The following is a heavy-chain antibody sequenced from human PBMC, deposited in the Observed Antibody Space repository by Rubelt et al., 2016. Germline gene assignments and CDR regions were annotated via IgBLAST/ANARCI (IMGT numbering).Heavy chain of an antibody. CDR2: IEPSDSYT. V-gene: IGHV5-10-1*03. CDR3: ARIPGSGSSEINWFDP. J-gene: IGHJ5*02. CDR1: GYSFTSYW. D-gene: IGHD3-10*01. Sequence: EVQLVQSGAEVKKPGESLRISCKGSGYSFTSYWISWVRQMPGKGLEWMGRIEPSDSYTNYSPSFHGHVTISADKSISTAYLQWSSLKASDTAMYYCARIPGSGSSEINWFDPWGQGTLVTVSS.